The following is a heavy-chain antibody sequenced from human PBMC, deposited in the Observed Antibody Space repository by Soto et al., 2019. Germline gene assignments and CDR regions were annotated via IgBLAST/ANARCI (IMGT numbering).Heavy chain of an antibody. CDR1: GFIFTSYG. Sequence: GGSLRLSCAASGFIFTSYGMHWVRQAPGKGLEWVAVVWYDGNNKYYADSMKGRFTISRDNSKNTLYLQMDSLRAEDTAVHYCARDGYSTGPYFFDYWGQGTLVTVSS. J-gene: IGHJ4*02. CDR2: VWYDGNNK. D-gene: IGHD6-19*01. CDR3: ARDGYSTGPYFFDY. V-gene: IGHV3-33*01.